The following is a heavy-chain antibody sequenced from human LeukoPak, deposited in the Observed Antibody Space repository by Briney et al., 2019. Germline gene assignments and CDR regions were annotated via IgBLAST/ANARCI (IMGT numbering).Heavy chain of an antibody. CDR1: GSTFSSYW. CDR2: IKQDGSEK. V-gene: IGHV3-7*01. J-gene: IGHJ3*02. CDR3: ARGWGDCTTVSCYTGGDVFDM. D-gene: IGHD2-2*02. Sequence: GGSLRLSCVASGSTFSSYWMSWVRQAPGKGLEWVANIKQDGSEKYYVDSVKGRFTISRDNAKNSLFLQMNSLRADDTAVYYCARGWGDCTTVSCYTGGDVFDMWGQGTMVTVSS.